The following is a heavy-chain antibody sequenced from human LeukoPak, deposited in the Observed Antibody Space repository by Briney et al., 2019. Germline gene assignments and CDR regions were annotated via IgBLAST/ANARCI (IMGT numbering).Heavy chain of an antibody. D-gene: IGHD2-2*01. Sequence: GGSLRPSCAASGFTFSSYSMNWVRQAPGKGLEWVSYISSSSSTIYYADSVKGRFTISRDNAKNSLYLQMNSLRAEDTAVYYCARSRYCSSTSCYPNWFDPWGQGTLVTVSS. CDR2: ISSSSSTI. J-gene: IGHJ5*02. CDR3: ARSRYCSSTSCYPNWFDP. V-gene: IGHV3-48*01. CDR1: GFTFSSYS.